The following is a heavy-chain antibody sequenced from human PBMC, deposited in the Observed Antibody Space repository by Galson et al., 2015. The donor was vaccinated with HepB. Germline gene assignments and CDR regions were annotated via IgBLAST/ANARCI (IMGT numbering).Heavy chain of an antibody. V-gene: IGHV3-7*03. D-gene: IGHD2-15*01. CDR1: GFTFSTYW. CDR2: IKQDGSEK. Sequence: SLRLSCAASGFTFSTYWMSWVRQAPGKGLEWVANIKQDGSEKYYVDSVKGRFTISRDNAKNSLYLQMNSLSAEDTAVYFCARTYLVVDAATYWFDPWGQGTLVTVSS. J-gene: IGHJ5*02. CDR3: ARTYLVVDAATYWFDP.